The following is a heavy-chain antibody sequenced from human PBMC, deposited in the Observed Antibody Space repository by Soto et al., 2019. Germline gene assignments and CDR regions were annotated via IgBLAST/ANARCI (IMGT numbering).Heavy chain of an antibody. CDR2: INPSGGAT. CDR1: GYTFSDCR. Sequence: ASVKGYCKASGYTFSDCRMHWVRQAPGQGLEWMGIINPSGGATTYAQKFQGRVTMTRDTSTSTVYMDLSSLTSEDTAVYYCARDGPHRWIDYWGQGTLVTVSS. CDR3: ARDGPHRWIDY. J-gene: IGHJ4*02. V-gene: IGHV1-46*01.